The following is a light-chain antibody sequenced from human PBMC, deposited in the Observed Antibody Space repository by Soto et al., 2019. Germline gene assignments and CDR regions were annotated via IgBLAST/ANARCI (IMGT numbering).Light chain of an antibody. CDR2: KAT. J-gene: IGKJ1*01. V-gene: IGKV1-5*03. CDR1: QRIDTW. CDR3: QQYETFSPWT. Sequence: IHMTQSPSILSASVGDRVTITCRASQRIDTWLAWYQQKPGTAPKLLIYKATTLQSGVPPRFSGSGSGTEFTLAISSLEPDDFATYYCQQYETFSPWTFGQGTKVDIK.